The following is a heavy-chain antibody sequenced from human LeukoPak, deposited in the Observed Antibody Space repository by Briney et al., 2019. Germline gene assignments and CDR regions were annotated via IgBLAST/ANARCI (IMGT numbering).Heavy chain of an antibody. CDR1: GFTFSSYA. CDR3: ARGNRYSYTFTGRERTKSRLDQ. Sequence: PWGSLRLSCAASGFTFSSYAMHWVRQAPGKGLEWVAVISYDGSNKYYADFVKGRFAISRDNSKNMLYLQMNSLRAEDTAVYYCARGNRYSYTFTGRERTKSRLDQWGQGTLVTVSS. J-gene: IGHJ4*02. D-gene: IGHD5-18*01. CDR2: ISYDGSNK. V-gene: IGHV3-30*09.